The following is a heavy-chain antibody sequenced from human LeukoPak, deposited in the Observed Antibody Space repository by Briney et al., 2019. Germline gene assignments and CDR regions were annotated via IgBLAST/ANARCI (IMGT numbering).Heavy chain of an antibody. D-gene: IGHD1-26*01. CDR2: IYHSGST. V-gene: IGHV4-30-2*01. J-gene: IGHJ3*02. Sequence: PSETLSLTCTVSGGSISSGGYYWSWIRQPPGKGLEWIGYIYHSGSTFYNPSLRGRVSISVDRSKNQFSLKLSSVTAADTAVYYCASSKDRWDDAFNIWGQGTMVTVSS. CDR3: ASSKDRWDDAFNI. CDR1: GGSISSGGYY.